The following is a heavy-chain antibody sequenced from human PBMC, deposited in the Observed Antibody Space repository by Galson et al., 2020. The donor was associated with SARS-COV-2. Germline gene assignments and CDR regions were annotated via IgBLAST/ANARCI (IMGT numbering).Heavy chain of an antibody. V-gene: IGHV4-30-2*01. Sequence: SETLSLTCAVSGSSISSGSYSWNCIRQPPGQGLEWIRNISHSGRTYYNPSLKSRVTISGDRSKNQFSLRLSSVTAADTAVYYCARLHYGEYAPEAFDIWGPGTRVTVAS. CDR2: ISHSGRT. CDR3: ARLHYGEYAPEAFDI. CDR1: GSSISSGSYS. J-gene: IGHJ3*02. D-gene: IGHD4-17*01.